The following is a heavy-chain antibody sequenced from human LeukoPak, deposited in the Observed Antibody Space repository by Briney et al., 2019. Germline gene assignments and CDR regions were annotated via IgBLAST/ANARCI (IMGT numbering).Heavy chain of an antibody. CDR3: ARDKPLRGGQQLVLDVYDY. D-gene: IGHD6-13*01. V-gene: IGHV1-18*01. CDR1: GYTFTSYG. Sequence: GASVKVSCKASGYTFTSYGISWVRQAPGQGLEWMGWISAYNGNTNYAQKLQGRVTMTTDTSTSTAYMELRSLRSDDTAVYYCARDKPLRGGQQLVLDVYDYWGQGTLVTVSS. J-gene: IGHJ4*02. CDR2: ISAYNGNT.